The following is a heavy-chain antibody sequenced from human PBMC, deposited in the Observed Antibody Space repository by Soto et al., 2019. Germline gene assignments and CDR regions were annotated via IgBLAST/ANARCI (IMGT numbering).Heavy chain of an antibody. CDR1: GFTFSIYA. D-gene: IGHD1-1*01. J-gene: IGHJ4*02. CDR2: IGGSGGST. V-gene: IGHV3-23*01. Sequence: GGSLRLSCAASGFTFSIYAMSWVRQAPGKGLEWVSAIGGSGGSTYYADSVKGRFTISRDNSKNTLYLQMNSLRAEDTAVYYCAKGAVPTTPVPLFDYWGQGTLVTVSS. CDR3: AKGAVPTTPVPLFDY.